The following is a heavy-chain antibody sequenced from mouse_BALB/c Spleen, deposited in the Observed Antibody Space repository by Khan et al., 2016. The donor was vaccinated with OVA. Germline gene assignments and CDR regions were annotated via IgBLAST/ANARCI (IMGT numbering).Heavy chain of an antibody. CDR3: ARIYRSDFDY. D-gene: IGHD1-1*01. J-gene: IGHJ2*01. V-gene: IGHV1-20*02. Sequence: VQLQQSGPELVKPGASVKISCKASGYSFTGYFMNWVKQSHGKSLEWIGRINPHIGETFYNQKFTGQATLTVDESSSTAHMELRSLASEDSAVYYCARIYRSDFDYWGQGTTLTVSS. CDR2: INPHIGET. CDR1: GYSFTGYF.